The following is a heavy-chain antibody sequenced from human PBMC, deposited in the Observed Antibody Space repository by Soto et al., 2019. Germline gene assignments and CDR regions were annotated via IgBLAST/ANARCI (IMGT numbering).Heavy chain of an antibody. D-gene: IGHD1-1*01. CDR1: GFTVSNNY. CDR3: ARDGTYNWV. J-gene: IGHJ4*02. V-gene: IGHV3-66*01. Sequence: EVQLVESGGGLVQPGGSLRLSCAASGFTVSNNYMRWVRQAPGKGLEWVSLIYSGGATYYADSVKGRFTISRDNSKNTLYLQMHSFRAEDTAVYYCARDGTYNWVGGQGILVTVSS. CDR2: IYSGGAT.